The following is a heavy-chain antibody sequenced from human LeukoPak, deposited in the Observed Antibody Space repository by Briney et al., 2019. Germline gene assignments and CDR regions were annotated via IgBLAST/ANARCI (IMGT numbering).Heavy chain of an antibody. CDR3: GKDRCSNGIGCYYYYMDV. V-gene: IGHV3-21*01. J-gene: IGHJ6*03. CDR2: ISGSTTDI. Sequence: GGSLRLSCAASGFTFTAYTINWVRQAPGKGLEWVSYISGSTTDIYYADSVKGRFTISRDNAKRSVYLQMNSLGVEDTAVYYCGKDRCSNGIGCYYYYMDVWGKGTTVTISS. CDR1: GFTFTAYT. D-gene: IGHD2-8*01.